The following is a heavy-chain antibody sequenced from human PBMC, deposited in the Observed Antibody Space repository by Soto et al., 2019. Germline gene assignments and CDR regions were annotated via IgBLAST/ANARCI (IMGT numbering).Heavy chain of an antibody. CDR3: ARRNGVVNHAFDI. Sequence: SETLSLTCTVSGGSISSSSYYWGWIRQPPGKGLEWIGSIYYSASTYYNPSLKSRVTISVDTSKNQFSLKLSSVTAADTAVYYCARRNGVVNHAFDIWGQGTMVTVSS. J-gene: IGHJ3*02. CDR2: IYYSAST. V-gene: IGHV4-39*01. CDR1: GGSISSSSYY. D-gene: IGHD3-22*01.